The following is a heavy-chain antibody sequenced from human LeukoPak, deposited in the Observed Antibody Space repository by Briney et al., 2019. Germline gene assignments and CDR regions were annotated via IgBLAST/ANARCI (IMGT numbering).Heavy chain of an antibody. V-gene: IGHV3-33*01. CDR3: ARDRYDILTGLSSHYYGMDV. CDR1: GFTFHWYG. J-gene: IGHJ6*02. D-gene: IGHD3-9*01. Sequence: GALRLPFAASGFTFHWYGLHRGPQAPGKGVGGGAVILYEGSNKYYADPVKGRFTISRDNSKNTLYLQMNSLRAEDTAVYYCARDRYDILTGLSSHYYGMDVWGQGTTVTVSS. CDR2: ILYEGSNK.